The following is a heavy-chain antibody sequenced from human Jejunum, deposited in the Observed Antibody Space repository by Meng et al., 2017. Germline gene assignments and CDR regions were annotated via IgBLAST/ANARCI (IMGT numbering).Heavy chain of an antibody. CDR3: ARDHWKEKPHTWYFYGMDV. V-gene: IGHV4-59*13. Sequence: SDTLSFTCNLPGGPISSDHWRWIPQPPGKGLEWIGYIHYSGETQYNPSLKSPVTTSVDTSKSQFSLHLTSVTAADTAVYNCARDHWKEKPHTWYFYGMDVWGQGTMVTVSS. J-gene: IGHJ6*02. CDR2: IHYSGET. D-gene: IGHD1-1*01. CDR1: GGPISSDH.